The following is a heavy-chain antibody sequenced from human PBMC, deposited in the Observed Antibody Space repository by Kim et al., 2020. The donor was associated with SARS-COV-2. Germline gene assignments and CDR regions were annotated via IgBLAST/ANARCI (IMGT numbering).Heavy chain of an antibody. V-gene: IGHV3-66*01. J-gene: IGHJ4*02. CDR3: ARCALYYYDSSRYYWS. D-gene: IGHD3-22*01. Sequence: SVKGRFTISRDNSKNTLYLQMISLVAEYTAVYYCARCALYYYDSSRYYWSWGQGTLVTVSS.